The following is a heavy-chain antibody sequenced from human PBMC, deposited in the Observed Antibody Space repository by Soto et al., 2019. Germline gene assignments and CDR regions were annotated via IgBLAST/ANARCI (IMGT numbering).Heavy chain of an antibody. CDR1: GGSMRNYF. Sequence: PSETLSLTGTVYGGSMRNYFWTWIRQPPGKGLEWIGYIHYSGTTSFFPSYNPSLRSPVTISEDTSNNQFSLKLLSVTTADTAVYFCATGEASSRNLAPYYLDFWGQGTLVTVSS. CDR2: IHYSGTT. CDR3: ATGEASSRNLAPYYLDF. J-gene: IGHJ4*02. D-gene: IGHD6-13*01. V-gene: IGHV4-59*01.